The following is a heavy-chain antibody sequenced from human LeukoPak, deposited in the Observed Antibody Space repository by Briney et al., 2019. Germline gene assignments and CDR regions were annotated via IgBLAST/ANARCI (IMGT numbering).Heavy chain of an antibody. CDR2: IWANGVNK. CDR3: VRERGPFDGFDI. CDR1: GFIFSSYG. V-gene: IGHV3-33*01. J-gene: IGHJ3*02. Sequence: PGGSLRLSCAASGFIFSSYGMHWVSQAPGKGLEWVTVIWANGVNKYYRDSVRGRFTTSRDNSKNTLYLEMNSLRTEDTAMYYCVRERGPFDGFDIWGQGTMVTVSS.